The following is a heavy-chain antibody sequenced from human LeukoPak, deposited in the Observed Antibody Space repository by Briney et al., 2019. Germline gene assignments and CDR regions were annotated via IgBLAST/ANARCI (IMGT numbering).Heavy chain of an antibody. V-gene: IGHV3-30-3*01. CDR1: GFAFSSYA. D-gene: IGHD2-2*01. CDR3: ARYCSSTSCYGAFDI. Sequence: GGSLRLSCAASGFAFSSYAMHWVRQAPGKGLEWVAVISYDGSNKYYADSVKGRFTISRDNSKNTLYLQMNSLRAEDTAVYYCARYCSSTSCYGAFDIWGQGTMVTVSS. J-gene: IGHJ3*02. CDR2: ISYDGSNK.